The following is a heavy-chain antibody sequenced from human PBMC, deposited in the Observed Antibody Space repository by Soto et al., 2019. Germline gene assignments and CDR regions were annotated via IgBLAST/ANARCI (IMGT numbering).Heavy chain of an antibody. CDR2: IYYSGST. J-gene: IGHJ4*02. D-gene: IGHD3-16*02. CDR1: GDSITTSDYY. CDR3: ARVSLNGGGIIEA. Sequence: QVQLQESGPGLVKPSQTLSLTCTVSGDSITTSDYYWSWIRQPPGKGLECFGYIYYSGSTYYNPSLESRITISVDTSKNQFSLQLSSVTAADTAVYYCARVSLNGGGIIEAWGQGTLVTVSS. V-gene: IGHV4-30-4*01.